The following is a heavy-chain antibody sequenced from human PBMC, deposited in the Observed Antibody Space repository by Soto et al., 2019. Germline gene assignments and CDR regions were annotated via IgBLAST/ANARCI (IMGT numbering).Heavy chain of an antibody. J-gene: IGHJ4*02. D-gene: IGHD3-22*01. CDR3: ARAYYYDSSGSSPGGY. V-gene: IGHV3-7*01. CDR2: IKQDGSEK. CDR1: GFTFSTYW. Sequence: GGSLRLSCSASGFTFSTYWMSWVRQAPGKGLEWVANIKQDGSEKYYVDSVRGRFTISRDTAKNSLYLQMNSLRAEDTAEYYCARAYYYDSSGSSPGGYWGQGTLVTVSS.